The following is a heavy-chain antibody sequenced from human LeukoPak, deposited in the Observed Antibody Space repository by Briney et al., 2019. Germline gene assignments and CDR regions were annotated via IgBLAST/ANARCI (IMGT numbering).Heavy chain of an antibody. CDR2: INSDGSRT. D-gene: IGHD4-11*01. CDR1: GFTFSSYW. J-gene: IGHJ4*02. Sequence: QPGGSLRLSSAASGFTFSSYWMHWVRQAPGKGLMWVSRINSDGSRTTYADSVRGRFTISRDNAKSTLYLQMNSLRAEDTAVYYCARVRDDYTYFGCWGQGTLVTVSS. V-gene: IGHV3-74*01. CDR3: ARVRDDYTYFGC.